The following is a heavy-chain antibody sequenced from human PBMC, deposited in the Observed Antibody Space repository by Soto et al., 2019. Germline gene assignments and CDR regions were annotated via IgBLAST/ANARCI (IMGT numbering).Heavy chain of an antibody. D-gene: IGHD3-22*01. CDR3: ARARTDYYDSKGAFDI. CDR1: GGSISSGGYY. J-gene: IGHJ3*02. V-gene: IGHV4-31*03. Sequence: QVQLQESGPGLVKPSQTLSLTCTVSGGSISSGGYYWSWIRQHPGKGLEWIGYIYYSGSTYYNPSLKSRVTISVDTSKNQFSLKLSSVTAADTAVYYCARARTDYYDSKGAFDIWGQGTMVTGSS. CDR2: IYYSGST.